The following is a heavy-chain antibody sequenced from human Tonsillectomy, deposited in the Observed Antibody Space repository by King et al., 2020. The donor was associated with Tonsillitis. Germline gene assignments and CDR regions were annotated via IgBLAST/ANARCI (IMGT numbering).Heavy chain of an antibody. J-gene: IGHJ4*02. CDR1: GFVFNTYG. V-gene: IGHV3-30*03. CDR3: GRSGVQCLMVDLIDS. CDR2: ASYAGNKE. D-gene: IGHD1-1*01. Sequence: VQLVESGGGVVRPGTSLRLSCAASGFVFNTYGMHWVRQAPGKGPEWLAVASYAGNKEFLADSVRDRFSISRDNSKNTIYLQLSDLTNDDTAVYFCGRSGVQCLMVDLIDSWGQGTLVTVSS.